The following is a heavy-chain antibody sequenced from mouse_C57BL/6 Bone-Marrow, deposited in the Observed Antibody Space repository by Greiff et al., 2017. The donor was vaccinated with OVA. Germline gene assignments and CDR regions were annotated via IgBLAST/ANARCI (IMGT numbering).Heavy chain of an antibody. D-gene: IGHD3-2*02. CDR2: IDPNSGGT. V-gene: IGHV1-72*01. CDR3: ARDAQATTYAMDY. CDR1: GYTFTSYW. Sequence: QVQLQQPGAELVKPGASVKLSCKASGYTFTSYWMHWVKQRPGRGLEWIGRIDPNSGGTKYNEKFKSKATLTVDKPSSTAYMQISSLTSEDAAVYYSARDAQATTYAMDYWGQGTSVTVSS. J-gene: IGHJ4*01.